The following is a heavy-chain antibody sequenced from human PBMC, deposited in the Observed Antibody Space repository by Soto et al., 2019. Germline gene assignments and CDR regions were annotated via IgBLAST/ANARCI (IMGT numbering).Heavy chain of an antibody. CDR2: INPSGGST. CDR3: ASEGVVPAAMPVFL. Sequence: ASVKVSCTASGYTFTSYYMHWVRQAPGQRLEWMGMINPSGGSTSYAQKFQGRVTMTRDTSASTVYMELSSLRSEDTAVYYCASEGVVPAAMPVFLWGQGTLVTVSS. V-gene: IGHV1-46*01. CDR1: GYTFTSYY. J-gene: IGHJ4*02. D-gene: IGHD2-2*01.